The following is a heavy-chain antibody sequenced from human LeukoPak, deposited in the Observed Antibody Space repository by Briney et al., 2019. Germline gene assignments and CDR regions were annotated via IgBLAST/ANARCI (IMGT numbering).Heavy chain of an antibody. D-gene: IGHD3-10*01. CDR1: GGSISSSSYY. V-gene: IGHV4-39*01. J-gene: IGHJ4*02. CDR3: ARSSAVARSPQMK. Sequence: SETLSLTCTVSGGSISSSSYYWGWIRQPPGKGLEWIGSIYYSGSTYYNPSLKSRVTISVDTSKNQFSLKLSSVTAADTAVYCCARSSAVARSPQMKWGQGTLVTVSS. CDR2: IYYSGST.